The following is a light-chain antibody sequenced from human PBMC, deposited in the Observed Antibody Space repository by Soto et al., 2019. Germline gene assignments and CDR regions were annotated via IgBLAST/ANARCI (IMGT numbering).Light chain of an antibody. J-gene: IGKJ5*01. Sequence: IVMTQSPATLSVSPGERATLSCRASQSVSSSYLAWYQQKPGQAPRLLIYGASSRATGIPDRFSGSGSGTDFTLTISSLEPEDFAIYYCQQRSNWPPITFGQGTRLEIK. CDR1: QSVSSSY. CDR3: QQRSNWPPIT. V-gene: IGKV3D-20*02. CDR2: GAS.